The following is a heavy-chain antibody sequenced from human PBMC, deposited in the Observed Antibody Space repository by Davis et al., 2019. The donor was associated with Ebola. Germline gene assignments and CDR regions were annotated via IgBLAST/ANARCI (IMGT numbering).Heavy chain of an antibody. V-gene: IGHV3-48*02. J-gene: IGHJ4*02. CDR1: GFTLSSSS. CDR2: IWVGSSTT. CDR3: AREGVSGRPQDY. Sequence: GESLKISCAASGFTLSSSSLNWVRQAPGKGLEWISHIWVGSSTTHYADSVKGRFTISSDNAKNSLFLQMNSLRDEDTAVYYCAREGVSGRPQDYWGQGTLVTVSS. D-gene: IGHD1-26*01.